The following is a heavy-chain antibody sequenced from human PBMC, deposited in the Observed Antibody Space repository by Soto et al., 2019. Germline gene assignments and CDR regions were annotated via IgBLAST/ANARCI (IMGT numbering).Heavy chain of an antibody. CDR2: MKQDGSEI. D-gene: IGHD4-17*01. V-gene: IGHV3-7*01. J-gene: IGHJ4*02. CDR3: ARGRDYGANFDY. Sequence: EVKLVESGEAWAQPGGSLRLSCVDSGFAFSTSWMNWVRQAPGKGLEWVANMKQDGSEIYYVDSVKGRFTSSRDNTRNSLYLQMNSLRDEDTAVYYCARGRDYGANFDYWGQGTLVTVSS. CDR1: GFAFSTSW.